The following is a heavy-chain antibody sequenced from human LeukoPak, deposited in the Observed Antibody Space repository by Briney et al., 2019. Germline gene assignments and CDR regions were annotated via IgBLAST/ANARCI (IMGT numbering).Heavy chain of an antibody. Sequence: PSETLSLTCTVSGGSISSGSYYWSWIRQPAGKGLEWIGRIYTSGSTNYNPSLKSRVTISVDTSKNHFSLKLSSVTAADTAVYYCARVEVESSTWQIDYWGQGTLVTVSS. D-gene: IGHD6-13*01. J-gene: IGHJ4*02. V-gene: IGHV4-61*02. CDR1: GGSISSGSYY. CDR2: IYTSGST. CDR3: ARVEVESSTWQIDY.